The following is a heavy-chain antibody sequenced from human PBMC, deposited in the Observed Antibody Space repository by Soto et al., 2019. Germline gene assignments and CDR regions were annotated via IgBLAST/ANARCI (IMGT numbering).Heavy chain of an antibody. CDR1: GGTFCRNA. V-gene: IGHV1-69*13. CDR2: IIPMFGTA. J-gene: IGHJ3*01. CDR3: ARPQGSGWRFNALDF. Sequence: SVEFSCKGSGGTFCRNAINWVQQAPGQGLEWMGGIIPMFGTANHAQKFRDRIVITADESTNTAYLELNSLRYEDTAIYYCARPQGSGWRFNALDFWGQGTVATVSS. D-gene: IGHD6-19*01.